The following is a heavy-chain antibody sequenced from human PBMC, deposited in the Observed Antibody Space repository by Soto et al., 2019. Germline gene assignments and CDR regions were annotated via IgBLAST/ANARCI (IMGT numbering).Heavy chain of an antibody. Sequence: GGSLRLSCAASWFTFTRYSMNWVRQAPGKGLEWVSSISSTTNYIYYGDSMKGRFTISRDNAKNSLYLEMNSLRAEDTAVYYCARESEDLTSNFDYWGQGTLVTVPQ. CDR2: ISSTTNYI. CDR3: ARESEDLTSNFDY. CDR1: WFTFTRYS. V-gene: IGHV3-21*06. J-gene: IGHJ4*02.